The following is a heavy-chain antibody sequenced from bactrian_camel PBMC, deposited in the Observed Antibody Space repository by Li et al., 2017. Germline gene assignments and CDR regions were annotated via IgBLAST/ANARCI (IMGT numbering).Heavy chain of an antibody. CDR3: ALIGQTTEIY. D-gene: IGHD1*01. V-gene: IGHV3S55*01. Sequence: HVQLVESGGGSVQAGGSLKLSCQESGNADRSFCMGWFRQAPGKEREGVAAIDSDRTTTHADSVKGRFSISRDNAKNTLYLQLNSLRTEDTAMYYCALIGQTTEIYWGQGTQVTVS. J-gene: IGHJ4*01. CDR1: GNADRSFC. CDR2: IDSDRTT.